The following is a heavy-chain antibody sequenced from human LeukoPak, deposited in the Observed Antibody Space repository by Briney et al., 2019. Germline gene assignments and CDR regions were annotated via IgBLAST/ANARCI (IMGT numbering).Heavy chain of an antibody. CDR1: GYTFSSYD. J-gene: IGHJ4*02. Sequence: ASVKVSCKASGYTFSSYDINWVRQATGQGLEWMGWMNPNSGDTGYAQKFQGRVTMTRNTSISTAYMELSSLRSEDTAVYYCARVRGEMATIYYFDYWGQGTLVTVSS. D-gene: IGHD5-24*01. CDR3: ARVRGEMATIYYFDY. CDR2: MNPNSGDT. V-gene: IGHV1-8*01.